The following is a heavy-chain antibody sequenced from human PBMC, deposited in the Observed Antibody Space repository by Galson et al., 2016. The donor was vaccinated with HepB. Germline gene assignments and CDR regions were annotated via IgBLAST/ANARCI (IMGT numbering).Heavy chain of an antibody. CDR1: GFPFSDYI. J-gene: IGHJ5*02. CDR2: ISAGGTTI. D-gene: IGHD2-21*01. Sequence: SLRLSCAASGFPFSDYIMHWVRQAPGKGLEWISYISAGGTTIYYADSVKGRFTISRDNAKNSLYLQMNSRRADDTAVYYCARGVTTYSNWFDPWGQGTLVTVSS. V-gene: IGHV3-48*04. CDR3: ARGVTTYSNWFDP.